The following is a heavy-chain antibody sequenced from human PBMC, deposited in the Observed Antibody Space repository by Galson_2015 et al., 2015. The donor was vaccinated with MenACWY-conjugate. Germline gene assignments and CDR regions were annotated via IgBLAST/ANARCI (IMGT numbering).Heavy chain of an antibody. CDR2: IGGSGNYI. V-gene: IGHV3-21*01. CDR1: GFTFSSYS. J-gene: IGHJ5*02. CDR3: ARDQGTATPIPYNWLDP. Sequence: SLRLSCAASGFTFSSYSMNWVRQAPGKGLEWVSCIGGSGNYISYADSVKGRFTISRDNSKNTLYLQMNSLRAEDTAVYYCARDQGTATPIPYNWLDPWGQGTLVTVSS. D-gene: IGHD4-17*01.